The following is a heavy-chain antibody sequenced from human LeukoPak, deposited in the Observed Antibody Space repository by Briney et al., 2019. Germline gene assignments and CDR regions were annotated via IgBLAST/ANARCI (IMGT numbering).Heavy chain of an antibody. J-gene: IGHJ4*02. D-gene: IGHD3-9*01. CDR2: ISSSSSYI. V-gene: IGHV3-21*01. CDR1: GFTFSSYS. CDR3: ARDGGDYDILTGYGY. Sequence: PGGSLRLSCAASGFTFSSYSMNWVRQAPGKGLEWVSSISSSSSYIYYADSVKGRFTIYRDNAKNSLYLQMNSLRAEDTAVYYCARDGGDYDILTGYGYWGQGTLVTVSS.